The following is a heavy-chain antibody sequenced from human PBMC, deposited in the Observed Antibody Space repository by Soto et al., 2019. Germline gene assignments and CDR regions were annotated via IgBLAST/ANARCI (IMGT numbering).Heavy chain of an antibody. D-gene: IGHD6-19*01. CDR2: IDPSDSYT. V-gene: IGHV5-10-1*01. Sequence: PGGSLKISCKGSGYSFTSYWISWVRQMPGQGLEWIGRIDPSDSYTNYSPSFQGHVTISAVTSISTAYLQWSRLKASDTAMYYCARRQWLPTYYYHLMDVWGQGTTVTVSS. CDR1: GYSFTSYW. CDR3: ARRQWLPTYYYHLMDV. J-gene: IGHJ6*02.